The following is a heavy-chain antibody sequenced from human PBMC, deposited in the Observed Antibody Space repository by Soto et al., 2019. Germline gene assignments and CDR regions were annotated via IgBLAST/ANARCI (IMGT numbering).Heavy chain of an antibody. D-gene: IGHD3-10*01. V-gene: IGHV1-69*02. J-gene: IGHJ4*02. CDR1: GGTFSSYT. Sequence: QVQLVQSGAEVKKPGSSVKVSCKASGGTFSSYTISWVRQAPGQGLEWMGRIIPILGIANYAQKFQGRVTSTADKPASTAYMELSSLRSEDTAVYYCARVTVRGVHDYWGQGTLVTVSS. CDR2: IIPILGIA. CDR3: ARVTVRGVHDY.